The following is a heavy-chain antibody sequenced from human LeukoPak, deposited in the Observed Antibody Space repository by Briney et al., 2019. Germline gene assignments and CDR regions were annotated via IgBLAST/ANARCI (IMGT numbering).Heavy chain of an antibody. CDR2: ISAYNGNT. J-gene: IGHJ4*02. V-gene: IGHV1-18*01. CDR3: ARVSYSVLPTPFDS. CDR1: GYTFTSYG. Sequence: ASVKVSCKASGYTFTSYGISWVRQAPGQGLEWMGWISAYNGNTNYAQKLQGRVTMTTDTSTSTAYMELRSLRSDDTAVYYCARVSYSVLPTPFDSWGQGTLVTVSS. D-gene: IGHD5/OR15-5a*01.